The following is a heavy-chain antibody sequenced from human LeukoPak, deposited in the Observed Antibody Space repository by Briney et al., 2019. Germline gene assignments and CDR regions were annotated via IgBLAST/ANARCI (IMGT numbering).Heavy chain of an antibody. Sequence: ASVKVSCKASGYTFTGYYMHWVRQAPGQGPEWMGWINPNSGGTNYAQKFQGRVTMTRDTSISTAYMELSRLRSDDTAVYYCARGSDDFWSGYSPSYWGRGTLVTVSS. CDR1: GYTFTGYY. CDR2: INPNSGGT. D-gene: IGHD3-3*01. V-gene: IGHV1-2*02. J-gene: IGHJ4*02. CDR3: ARGSDDFWSGYSPSY.